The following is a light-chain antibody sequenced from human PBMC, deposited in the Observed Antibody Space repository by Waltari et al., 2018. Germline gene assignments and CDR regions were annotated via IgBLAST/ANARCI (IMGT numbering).Light chain of an antibody. V-gene: IGLV8-61*01. CDR1: SCAVSTNSY. CDR2: NTN. Sequence: QTVVTQEPSFSVSPGVTVTLTCGLSSCAVSTNSYPSWYHQTPGQSPRTLIYNTNTRSSGVPDRFSGSILGNKAALTITGAQADDESDYYFVLYMGSGISQFGGGTKLTVL. CDR3: VLYMGSGISQ. J-gene: IGLJ2*01.